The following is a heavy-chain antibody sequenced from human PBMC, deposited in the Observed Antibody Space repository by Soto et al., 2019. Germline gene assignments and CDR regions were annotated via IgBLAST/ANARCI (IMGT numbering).Heavy chain of an antibody. J-gene: IGHJ3*02. CDR1: GGTFSSYA. CDR3: ARELAANWGPPDPHPDDAFDI. D-gene: IGHD7-27*01. Sequence: ASVKVSCKASGGTFSSYAISWVRQAPGQGLEWMGGIIPIFGTANYAQKFQGRVTITADESTSTAYMELSSLRSEDTAVYYCARELAANWGPPDPHPDDAFDIWGQGTMVTVSS. V-gene: IGHV1-69*13. CDR2: IIPIFGTA.